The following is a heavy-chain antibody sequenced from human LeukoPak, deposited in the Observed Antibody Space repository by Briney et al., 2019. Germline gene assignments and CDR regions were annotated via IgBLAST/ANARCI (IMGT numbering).Heavy chain of an antibody. Sequence: SETLSLTCTVSGGSISSYYWSWIRQPPGKGLEWIGYIYYSGSTNCNPSLKSRVTISVDTSKNQFSLKLSSVTAADTAVYYCARTIAAAANWFDPWGQGTLVTVSS. D-gene: IGHD6-13*01. CDR2: IYYSGST. V-gene: IGHV4-59*08. J-gene: IGHJ5*02. CDR3: ARTIAAAANWFDP. CDR1: GGSISSYY.